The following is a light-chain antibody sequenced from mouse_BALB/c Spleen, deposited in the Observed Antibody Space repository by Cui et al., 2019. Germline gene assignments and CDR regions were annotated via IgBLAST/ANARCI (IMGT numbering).Light chain of an antibody. J-gene: IGKJ1*01. V-gene: IGKV14-111*01. CDR2: RAN. CDR3: LQYDEFPWT. Sequence: DIKMTQSPSSMYASLGERVTITCKASQDINSYLSWFQQKPGKSPKTLIYRANRLVDGVPSRFSGSGSGQDYSLTISSLEYEDMGIYYCLQYDEFPWTFGGGTKLGIK. CDR1: QDINSY.